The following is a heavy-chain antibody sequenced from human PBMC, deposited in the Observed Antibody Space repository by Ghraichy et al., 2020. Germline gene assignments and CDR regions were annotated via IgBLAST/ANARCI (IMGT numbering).Heavy chain of an antibody. D-gene: IGHD3-22*01. CDR2: IFHSGIT. V-gene: IGHV4-38-2*02. J-gene: IGHJ4*02. CDR1: GYSISSGYY. CDR3: ARNDSYGYSGYVDFDY. Sequence: SQTLSLTCTGSGYSISSGYYWGWIRQLPGKCLEWIGTIFHSGITYYNPFLDSRLTMSVDTSRNKFSRSLTYMTAAGTAIYYCARNDSYGYSGYVDFDYWGQGGLVTVTS.